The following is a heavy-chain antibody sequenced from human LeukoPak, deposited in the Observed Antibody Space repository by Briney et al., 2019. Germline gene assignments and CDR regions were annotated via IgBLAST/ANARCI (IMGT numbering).Heavy chain of an antibody. CDR2: INPNSGGT. CDR3: ARDLARFGEAQYYFDY. V-gene: IGHV1-2*02. D-gene: IGHD3-10*01. CDR1: GYTFTGYY. Sequence: ASVKVSCKASGYTFTGYYMHWVRQAPGQGLEWMGWINPNSGGTNYAQKFQGRVTMTRDTSISTAYMELSRLRSDDTAVYYCARDLARFGEAQYYFDYWGQGTLVTVSS. J-gene: IGHJ4*02.